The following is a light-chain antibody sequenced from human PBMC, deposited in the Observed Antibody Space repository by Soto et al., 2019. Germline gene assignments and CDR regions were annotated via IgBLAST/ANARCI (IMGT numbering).Light chain of an antibody. V-gene: IGKV1-12*01. Sequence: DIQMTQSPSSVSASVGDTVTITCRASQAVSTWLAWYQQKPGGAPKLLIYAASTLQSGVPSRFSGSGSGTDFTLTIRSLQPEDFATYYCQQGASFPRTFGGGPKVDIK. CDR1: QAVSTW. J-gene: IGKJ4*01. CDR2: AAS. CDR3: QQGASFPRT.